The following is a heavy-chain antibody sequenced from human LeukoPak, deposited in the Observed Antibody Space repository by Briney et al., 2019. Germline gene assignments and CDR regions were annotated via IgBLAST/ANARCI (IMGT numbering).Heavy chain of an antibody. V-gene: IGHV3-48*03. CDR2: ISSSGSTI. CDR3: ARPHPNSGSHYGRYFDY. J-gene: IGHJ4*02. D-gene: IGHD1-26*01. Sequence: PGGSPRLSCAASGFTFSSYEMNWVRQAPGKGLEWVSYISSSGSTIYYADSVKGRFTISRDNAENSLYLQMNSLRAEDTAVYYCARPHPNSGSHYGRYFDYWGQGTLVTVSS. CDR1: GFTFSSYE.